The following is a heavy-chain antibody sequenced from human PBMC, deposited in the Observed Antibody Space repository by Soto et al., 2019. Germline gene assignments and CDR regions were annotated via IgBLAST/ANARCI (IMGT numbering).Heavy chain of an antibody. CDR2: ISSNGGST. Sequence: GGSLRLSCSASGFTFSSYAMHWVRQAPGKGLEYVSAISSNGGSTYYADSVKGRFTISRDNSKNTLYLQMSSLRAEDTAVYYCVRGIQLCSQYYFDYWGQGTLVTVSS. V-gene: IGHV3-64D*06. CDR3: VRGIQLCSQYYFDY. J-gene: IGHJ4*02. CDR1: GFTFSSYA. D-gene: IGHD5-18*01.